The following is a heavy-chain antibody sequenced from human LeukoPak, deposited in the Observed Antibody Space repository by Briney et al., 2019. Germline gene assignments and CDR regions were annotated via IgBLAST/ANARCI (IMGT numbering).Heavy chain of an antibody. CDR1: GGSFSGYY. CDR3: ARASLYYYGSGSYYG. Sequence: QPSETLSLTCAVYGGSFSGYYWSWIRQPPGKGLEWIGEINHSGSTNYNPSLKSRVTISVDTSKNQFSLKLSSVTAADTAVYYCARASLYYYGSGSYYGWGQGTLVTVSS. CDR2: INHSGST. D-gene: IGHD3-10*01. J-gene: IGHJ4*02. V-gene: IGHV4-34*01.